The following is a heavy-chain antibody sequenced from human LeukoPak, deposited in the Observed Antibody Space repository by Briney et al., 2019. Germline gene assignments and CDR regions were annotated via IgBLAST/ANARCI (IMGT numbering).Heavy chain of an antibody. CDR1: GFTFGNYA. J-gene: IGHJ5*02. CDR2: ISGSGDST. V-gene: IGHV3-23*01. CDR3: AKEGGLFDSSGYSES. D-gene: IGHD3-22*01. Sequence: GGSLRLSCAASGFTFGNYAMSWVRQAPGKGLEWVSGISGSGDSTYYTDSVKGRFTISRDNSESTLYLQMNSLRAEDTAVYYCAKEGGLFDSSGYSESWGQGTLVSVSS.